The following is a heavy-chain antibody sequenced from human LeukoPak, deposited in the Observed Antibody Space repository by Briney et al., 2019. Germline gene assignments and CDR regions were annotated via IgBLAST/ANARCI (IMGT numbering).Heavy chain of an antibody. CDR1: GYTFTSYG. D-gene: IGHD3-3*01. Sequence: ASVKVSCKASGYTFTSYGISWVRQAPGQGLEWMGWISAYNGNTNYAQKLQGRVTMTTDTSTSTAYMELRSLRSDDTAVYYCARVPIFGVVIPYYFDYWGQGTLVTVSP. V-gene: IGHV1-18*01. J-gene: IGHJ4*02. CDR3: ARVPIFGVVIPYYFDY. CDR2: ISAYNGNT.